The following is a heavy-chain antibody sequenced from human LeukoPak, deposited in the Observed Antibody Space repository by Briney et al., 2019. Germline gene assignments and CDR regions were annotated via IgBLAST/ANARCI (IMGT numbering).Heavy chain of an antibody. CDR3: ARARGIVVAGRSYDVFDM. Sequence: ASVKVSCKASGYTFTDYYMHWVRQAPGQGLEWTGWIKSNSGGTNYEQKFQGRVTMTRDTSISTAYMELSRLRSDDTAVYYCARARGIVVAGRSYDVFDMWGQGTMVTVSS. J-gene: IGHJ3*02. V-gene: IGHV1-2*02. CDR1: GYTFTDYY. D-gene: IGHD6-19*01. CDR2: IKSNSGGT.